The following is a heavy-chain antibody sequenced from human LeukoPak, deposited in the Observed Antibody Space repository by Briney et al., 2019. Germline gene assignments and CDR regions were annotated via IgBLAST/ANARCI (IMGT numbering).Heavy chain of an antibody. CDR1: GFTFSGYW. J-gene: IGHJ6*02. CDR2: ITGDGSST. D-gene: IGHD4-23*01. CDR3: ARDNSYGMEV. V-gene: IGHV3-74*01. Sequence: PGGSLRLSCAASGFTFSGYWIHWARQAPGKGLVWVSRITGDGSSTTYTDSVKGRFTISRDNAKNMVYLQMNSLRADDTALYYCARDNSYGMEVWGQGTAVTVSS.